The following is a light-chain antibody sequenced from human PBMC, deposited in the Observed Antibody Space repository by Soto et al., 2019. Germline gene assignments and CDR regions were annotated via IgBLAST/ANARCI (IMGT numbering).Light chain of an antibody. Sequence: SYEVTQPPLVSVAPGQTARITCGGNNIESKSVHWYQQRPGQAPVLVVHDDSDRPSGIPERISGSNSGNTATLTISRVEAGDEAEYYCQVWDGLSDHVIFGGGTQLTVL. CDR2: DDS. J-gene: IGLJ7*01. V-gene: IGLV3-21*02. CDR1: NIESKS. CDR3: QVWDGLSDHVI.